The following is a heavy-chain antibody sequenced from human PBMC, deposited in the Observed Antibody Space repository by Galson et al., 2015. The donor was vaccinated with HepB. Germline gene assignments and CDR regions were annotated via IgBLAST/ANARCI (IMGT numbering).Heavy chain of an antibody. Sequence: SVKVSCKASGYTFTSHYMHWVRQAPGQGLEWMGIINPGGGSTSYAQKFQGRVTMTRDTSTSTVYMELSSLRSEDTAVYYCARGLMVRGVMKGQPLAYWGQGTLVTVSS. CDR3: ARGLMVRGVMKGQPLAY. V-gene: IGHV1-46*01. CDR2: INPGGGST. J-gene: IGHJ4*02. D-gene: IGHD3-10*01. CDR1: GYTFTSHY.